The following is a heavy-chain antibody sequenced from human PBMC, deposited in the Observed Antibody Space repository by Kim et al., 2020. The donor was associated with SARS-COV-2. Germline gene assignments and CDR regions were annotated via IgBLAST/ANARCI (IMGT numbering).Heavy chain of an antibody. J-gene: IGHJ6*02. V-gene: IGHV1-69*13. CDR3: ARELPAATPTDYYYGMDV. D-gene: IGHD2-2*02. Sequence: SVKVSCKASGGTFSSYAISWVRQAPGQGLEWMGGIIPIFGTANYAQKFQGRVTITADESTSTAYMELSSLRSEDTAVYYCARELPAATPTDYYYGMDVWGQGTTVTVSS. CDR2: IIPIFGTA. CDR1: GGTFSSYA.